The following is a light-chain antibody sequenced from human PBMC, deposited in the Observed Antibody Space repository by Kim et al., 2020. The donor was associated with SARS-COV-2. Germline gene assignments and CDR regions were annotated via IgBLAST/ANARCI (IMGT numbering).Light chain of an antibody. J-gene: IGKJ1*01. CDR2: AAS. CDR3: QQSNSTPRT. V-gene: IGKV1-39*01. Sequence: AAVGDRVTITCRASQRISSYLKWYQQKPGKAPKLLIYAASSLQSGVPSRFSGSGSGTDFTLTITSLQPEDVATYYCQQSNSTPRTFGQGTKVDIK. CDR1: QRISSY.